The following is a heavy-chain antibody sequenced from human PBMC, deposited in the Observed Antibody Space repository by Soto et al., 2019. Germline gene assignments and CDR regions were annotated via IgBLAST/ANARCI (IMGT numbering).Heavy chain of an antibody. CDR2: ISSSSTSTG. Sequence: GGSLRLSCAASGFRFSIYSMNWVRQAPGKGLEWVSYISSSSTSTGDYADSVKGRFTISRDNAKNSLYLQMNSLSADDTAVYFCAGDSAYAFDIWGQGIMVTVSS. J-gene: IGHJ3*02. CDR1: GFRFSIYS. V-gene: IGHV3-48*01. CDR3: AGDSAYAFDI.